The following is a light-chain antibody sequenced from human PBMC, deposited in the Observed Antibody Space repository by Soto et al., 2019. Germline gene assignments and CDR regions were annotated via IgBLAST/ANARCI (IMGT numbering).Light chain of an antibody. V-gene: IGKV2-28*01. Sequence: DIVMTQSPLSLPVTPGEPASISCRSSQSLLHSNGYNYLDWYLQKPGQSPQLLIYLGSNRASGVPYRFSGIGSGTDFTLKISRVEAEDVGVYYCMQALQTPRTFGQGTKVEIK. J-gene: IGKJ1*01. CDR1: QSLLHSNGYNY. CDR2: LGS. CDR3: MQALQTPRT.